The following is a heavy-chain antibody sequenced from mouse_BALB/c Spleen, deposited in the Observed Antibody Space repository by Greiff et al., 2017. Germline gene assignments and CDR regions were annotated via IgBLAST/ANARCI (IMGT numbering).Heavy chain of an antibody. CDR2: ISTYYGDA. D-gene: IGHD2-10*02. Sequence: QGQLQQSGAELVRPGVSVKISCKGSGYTFTDYAMHWVKQSHAKSLEWIGVISTYYGDASYNQKFKGKATMTVDKSSSTAYMELARLTSEDSAIYYCARGANKYGNPWFAYWGQGTLVTVSA. CDR3: ARGANKYGNPWFAY. V-gene: IGHV1S137*01. J-gene: IGHJ3*01. CDR1: GYTFTDYA.